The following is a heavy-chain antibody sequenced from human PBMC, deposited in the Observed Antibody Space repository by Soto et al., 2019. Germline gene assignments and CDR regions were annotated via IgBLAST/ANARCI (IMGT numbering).Heavy chain of an antibody. CDR2: ISGSGGST. CDR3: AKALVVVPAASYSNYAPFDY. V-gene: IGHV3-23*01. D-gene: IGHD2-2*01. CDR1: GFTFSSYA. Sequence: TGGSLRLSCAASGFTFSSYAMSWVRQAPGKGLEWVSAISGSGGSTYYADSVKGRFTISRDNSKNTLYLQMNSLRAEDTAVYYCAKALVVVPAASYSNYAPFDYWGQGTLVTVSS. J-gene: IGHJ4*02.